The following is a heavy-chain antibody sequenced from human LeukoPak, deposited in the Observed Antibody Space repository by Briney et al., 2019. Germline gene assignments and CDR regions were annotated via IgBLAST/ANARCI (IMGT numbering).Heavy chain of an antibody. CDR1: GYTFTGYY. J-gene: IGHJ4*02. CDR3: ARGDTTVTIESGLGY. D-gene: IGHD4-17*01. CDR2: INPNSGGT. Sequence: ASVKVSCKASGYTFTGYYMHWVRQAPGQGLEWMGWINPNSGGTNYAQKFQGRVTMTRDTSIGTAYMELSRLRSDDTAVYYCARGDTTVTIESGLGYWGQGTLVTVSS. V-gene: IGHV1-2*02.